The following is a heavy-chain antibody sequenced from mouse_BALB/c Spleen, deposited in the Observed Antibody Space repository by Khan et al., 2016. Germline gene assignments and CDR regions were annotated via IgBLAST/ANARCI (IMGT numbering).Heavy chain of an antibody. V-gene: IGHV4-1*02. CDR3: ASTFWYFDV. Sequence: EVELVESGGGLVQPGGSLKLSCAASGFDFSRYWMSWVRQAPGKGLEWIGDINPDSSTINYTPSLKDKFIISRDNAKNTLYLQMSKVRSEDTALYYCASTFWYFDVWGAGTTVTVSS. J-gene: IGHJ1*01. CDR2: INPDSSTI. CDR1: GFDFSRYW.